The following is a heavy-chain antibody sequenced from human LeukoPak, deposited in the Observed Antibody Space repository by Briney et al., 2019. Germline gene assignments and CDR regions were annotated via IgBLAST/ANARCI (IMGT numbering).Heavy chain of an antibody. J-gene: IGHJ5*02. Sequence: ASVKVSCKASGYTFTGYYMHWVRQAPGQGLEWMGWINPNSGGTNYAQKFQGRVTMTRDTSISTAYMELSRLRSDDTAVYYCARVVSSGWHEIINWFGPWGQGTLVTVSS. V-gene: IGHV1-2*02. D-gene: IGHD6-19*01. CDR1: GYTFTGYY. CDR2: INPNSGGT. CDR3: ARVVSSGWHEIINWFGP.